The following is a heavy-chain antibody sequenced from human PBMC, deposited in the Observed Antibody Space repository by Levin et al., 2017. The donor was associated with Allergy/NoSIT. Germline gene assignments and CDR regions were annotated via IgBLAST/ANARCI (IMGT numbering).Heavy chain of an antibody. V-gene: IGHV4-34*01. J-gene: IGHJ5*02. Sequence: SQTLSLTCAVYGGSFSGYYWSWIRQPPGKGLEWIGEINHSGSTNYNPSLKSRVTISVDTSKNQFSLKLSSVTAADTAVYYCARAPTYYDILTGQVGHWFDPWGQGTLVTVSS. CDR2: INHSGST. D-gene: IGHD3-9*01. CDR1: GGSFSGYY. CDR3: ARAPTYYDILTGQVGHWFDP.